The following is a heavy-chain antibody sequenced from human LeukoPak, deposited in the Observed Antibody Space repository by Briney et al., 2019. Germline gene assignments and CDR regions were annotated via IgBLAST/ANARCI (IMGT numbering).Heavy chain of an antibody. V-gene: IGHV3-48*01. CDR1: GFTFSSYS. CDR2: ISSSSSTI. J-gene: IGHJ3*02. CDR3: ARDRSGRYFAFDI. Sequence: QSGGSLRLSCAASGFTFSSYSMNWVRQAPGKGLEWVSYISSSSSTIYYADSVKGRFTISRDNAKNSLYLQMNSLRAEDTAVYYCARDRSGRYFAFDIWGQGTMVTVSS. D-gene: IGHD1-26*01.